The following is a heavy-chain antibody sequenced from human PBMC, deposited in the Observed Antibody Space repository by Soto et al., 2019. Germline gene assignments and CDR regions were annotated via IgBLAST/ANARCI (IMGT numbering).Heavy chain of an antibody. J-gene: IGHJ5*02. CDR1: GGSISSGGYY. CDR3: AREGGDNWFDP. V-gene: IGHV4-31*03. CDR2: IYYSGST. Sequence: SETLSLTCTVSGGSISSGGYYWSWIRQHPGKGLEWIGYIYYSGSTYYNPSPKNRVTISLDTSKIQFSLKLSSVTAADTAVYYCAREGGDNWFDPWGPGTRVTGSS. D-gene: IGHD3-16*01.